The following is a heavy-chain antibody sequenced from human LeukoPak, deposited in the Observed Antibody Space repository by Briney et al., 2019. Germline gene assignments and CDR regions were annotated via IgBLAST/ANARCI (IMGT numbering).Heavy chain of an antibody. V-gene: IGHV3-30*03. CDR2: ISYDGSNK. CDR1: GFTFSDYW. J-gene: IGHJ4*02. CDR3: ARGYCSSISCYVDY. Sequence: GGSLRLSCAASGFTFSDYWIHWVRQAPGKGLEWVAVISYDGSNKYYADSVKGRFTISRDISKNTLYLQMNSLRAEDTAVYYCARGYCSSISCYVDYWGQGTLVTVSS. D-gene: IGHD2-2*01.